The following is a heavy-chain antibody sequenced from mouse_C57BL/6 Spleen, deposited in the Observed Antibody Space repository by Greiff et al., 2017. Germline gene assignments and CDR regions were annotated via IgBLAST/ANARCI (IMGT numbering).Heavy chain of an antibody. Sequence: DVKLVESGGGLVKPGGSLKLSCAASGFTFSSYAMSWVRQTPEKRLEWVATISDGGSYTYYPDNVKGRFTISRDNAKNNLYLQMSHLKSEDTAMYYCAREGVGSGPFDYWGQGTTLTVSS. CDR2: ISDGGSYT. J-gene: IGHJ2*01. D-gene: IGHD3-2*02. CDR1: GFTFSSYA. CDR3: AREGVGSGPFDY. V-gene: IGHV5-4*01.